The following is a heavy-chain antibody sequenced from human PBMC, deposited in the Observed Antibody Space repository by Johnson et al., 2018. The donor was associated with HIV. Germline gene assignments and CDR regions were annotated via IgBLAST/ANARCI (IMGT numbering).Heavy chain of an antibody. CDR1: GFTFSYYG. Sequence: QVQLVESGGGVVQPGRSLRLSCAASGFTFSYYGIHWVRQAPGKGLEWVAVIWYDGSNKYYADYVKGRFTISRDNSKNTVSLQMNSLRVEDTAVYYCARDDRPDGFAIWGQGTMVTVSS. CDR2: IWYDGSNK. D-gene: IGHD1-14*01. CDR3: ARDDRPDGFAI. V-gene: IGHV3-33*01. J-gene: IGHJ3*02.